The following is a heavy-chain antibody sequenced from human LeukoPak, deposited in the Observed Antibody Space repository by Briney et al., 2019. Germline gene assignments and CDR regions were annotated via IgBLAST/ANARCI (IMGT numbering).Heavy chain of an antibody. CDR2: IYTSGSN. CDR3: ASDDNGYSYGYAGDY. D-gene: IGHD5-18*01. V-gene: IGHV4-61*02. J-gene: IGHJ4*02. CDR1: GGSISSGSYY. Sequence: SQTLSLTCTVSGGSISSGSYYWSWIRQPAGKGLEWIGRIYTSGSNNYNPSLKSRVTISVDTSKNQFSLTLSSVTAADTAVYYCASDDNGYSYGYAGDYWGQGTLVSVSS.